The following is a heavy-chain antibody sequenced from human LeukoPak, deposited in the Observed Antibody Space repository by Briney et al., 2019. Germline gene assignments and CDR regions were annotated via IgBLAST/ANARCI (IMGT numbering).Heavy chain of an antibody. CDR3: ARGMGKYSGYDAYYFEY. J-gene: IGHJ4*02. Sequence: PGGSLRLSCAASGFTFSSYAMHWVRQAPGKGLEWVAVISYDGSNKYYADSVKGRFTISRDNSKNTLYLQMNSLRAEDTAVYYCARGMGKYSGYDAYYFEYWGQGTLVTVSS. V-gene: IGHV3-30*04. CDR1: GFTFSSYA. D-gene: IGHD5-12*01. CDR2: ISYDGSNK.